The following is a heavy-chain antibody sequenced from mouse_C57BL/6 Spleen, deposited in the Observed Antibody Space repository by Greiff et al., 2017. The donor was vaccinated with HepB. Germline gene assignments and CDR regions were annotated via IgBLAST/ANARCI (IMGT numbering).Heavy chain of an antibody. V-gene: IGHV1-64*01. Sequence: QVQLQQPGAELVKPGASVKLSCKASGYTFTSYWMHWVKQRPGQGLEWIGMIHPNSGSTNYNEKFKSKATLTVDKSSSTAYMQLSSLTSEDSAVYYCARYDRYYEGGFDYWGQGTTLTVSS. CDR3: ARYDRYYEGGFDY. CDR2: IHPNSGST. CDR1: GYTFTSYW. D-gene: IGHD2-3*01. J-gene: IGHJ2*01.